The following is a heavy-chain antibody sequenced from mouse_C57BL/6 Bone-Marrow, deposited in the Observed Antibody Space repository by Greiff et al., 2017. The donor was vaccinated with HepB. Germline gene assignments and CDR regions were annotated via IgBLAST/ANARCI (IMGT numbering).Heavy chain of an antibody. J-gene: IGHJ1*03. CDR1: GYTFTDYE. CDR3: TRCHYYYGSAYWYFDV. Sequence: VQRVESGAELVRPGASVTLSCKASGYTFTDYEMHWVKQTPVHGLEWIGAIDPETGGSAYNQKFKGKAILTADKSSSTAYMELRSLTSEDSAVYYCTRCHYYYGSAYWYFDVWGTGTTVTVSS. D-gene: IGHD1-1*01. CDR2: IDPETGGS. V-gene: IGHV1-15*01.